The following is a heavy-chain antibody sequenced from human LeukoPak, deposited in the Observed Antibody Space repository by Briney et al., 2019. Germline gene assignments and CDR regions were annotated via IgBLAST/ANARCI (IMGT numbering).Heavy chain of an antibody. V-gene: IGHV4-34*01. J-gene: IGHJ4*02. Sequence: SETLSLTCAVYGGSFSGYYWSWIRQPPGKGLEWIGEINHSGSTNYNPSLKSRVTISVDTSKNQFSLKLSSVTAADTAVYYCARGNSDIFDYWGRGTLVTVSS. CDR1: GGSFSGYY. CDR3: ARGNSDIFDY. CDR2: INHSGST. D-gene: IGHD4-23*01.